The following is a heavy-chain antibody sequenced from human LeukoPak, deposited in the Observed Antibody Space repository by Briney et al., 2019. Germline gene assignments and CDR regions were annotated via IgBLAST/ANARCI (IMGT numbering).Heavy chain of an antibody. Sequence: SVKVSCKASGGTFSSYAISWVRQAPGQGLEWMGGIIPIFGTANYAQKFQGRVTITADESTSTAYMELSSLRSEDTAVYYCTGVIAAAAYYYYYGMDVWGQGTTVTVSS. CDR3: TGVIAAAAYYYYYGMDV. CDR2: IIPIFGTA. CDR1: GGTFSSYA. V-gene: IGHV1-69*13. J-gene: IGHJ6*02. D-gene: IGHD6-13*01.